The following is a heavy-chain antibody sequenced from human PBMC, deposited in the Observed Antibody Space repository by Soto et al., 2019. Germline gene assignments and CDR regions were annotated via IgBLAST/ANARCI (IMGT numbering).Heavy chain of an antibody. D-gene: IGHD2-8*02. CDR2: IFHDGNT. CDR1: GASIGSGGW. J-gene: IGHJ5*02. Sequence: ETLSLTCAVSGASIGSGGWWSWVRQPPGKGLEWIAEIFHDGNTNYSPSLKSRVTISVDKSQNQFSLNVYSVTAADTAVYYCARHEGWTGPDQWGQGTLVTVSS. CDR3: ARHEGWTGPDQ. V-gene: IGHV4-4*02.